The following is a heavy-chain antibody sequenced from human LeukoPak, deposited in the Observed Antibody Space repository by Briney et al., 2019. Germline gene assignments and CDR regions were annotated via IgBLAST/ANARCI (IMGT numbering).Heavy chain of an antibody. J-gene: IGHJ6*02. CDR3: AGSRSSWYSDYYYGMDV. CDR2: ISAYNGNT. CDR1: GYTFTSYG. V-gene: IGHV1-18*01. D-gene: IGHD6-13*01. Sequence: ASVKVSCKASGYTFTSYGISWVRQAPGQGLEWMGWISAYNGNTNYAQKLQGRVTMTTDTSTSTAYMELRSLRSDDTAVYYCAGSRSSWYSDYYYGMDVWGQGTTVTVSS.